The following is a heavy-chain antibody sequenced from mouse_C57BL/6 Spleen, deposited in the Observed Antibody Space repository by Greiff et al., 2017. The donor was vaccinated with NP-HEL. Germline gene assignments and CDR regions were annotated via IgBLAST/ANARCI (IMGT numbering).Heavy chain of an antibody. CDR2: IHPNSGST. J-gene: IGHJ2*01. CDR3: AKGVDYGSSSFDY. D-gene: IGHD1-1*01. CDR1: GYTFTSYW. Sequence: VQLQQSGAELVKPGASVKLSCKASGYTFTSYWMHWVKQRPGQGLEWIGMIHPNSGSTNYNEKFKSKATLTVDKSSSTAYMQLSSLTSEDSAVYYCAKGVDYGSSSFDYWGQGTTLTVSS. V-gene: IGHV1-64*01.